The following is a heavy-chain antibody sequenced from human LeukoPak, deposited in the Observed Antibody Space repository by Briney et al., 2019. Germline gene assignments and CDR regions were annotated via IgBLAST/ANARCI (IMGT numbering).Heavy chain of an antibody. CDR3: ARGLRGGAFWSGYSGRGNLDY. CDR1: GFTFSSYE. J-gene: IGHJ4*02. V-gene: IGHV3-48*03. CDR2: ISSSGSTI. Sequence: SGGSLRLSCAASGFTFSSYEMNWVRQAPGKGLEWVSYISSSGSTIYYADSVKGRFTISRDNAKNSLYLQMNSLRAEDTAVYYCARGLRGGAFWSGYSGRGNLDYWGQGTLVTVSS. D-gene: IGHD3-3*01.